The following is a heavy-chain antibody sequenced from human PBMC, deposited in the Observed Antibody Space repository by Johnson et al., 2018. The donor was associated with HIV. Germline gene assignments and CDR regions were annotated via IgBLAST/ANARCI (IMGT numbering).Heavy chain of an antibody. V-gene: IGHV3-20*04. CDR2: INWNGGST. Sequence: VQLVESGGGVVRPGGSLRLSCAASGFTFADYGMSWVRQAPGKGLECVSGINWNGGSTGYADSVKGRFTISRDNAKNSLYLQMNSLRAEDTALYYCAKDASGSYSRAQSISDAFDIWGQGTMVTVSS. J-gene: IGHJ3*02. CDR3: AKDASGSYSRAQSISDAFDI. D-gene: IGHD1-26*01. CDR1: GFTFADYG.